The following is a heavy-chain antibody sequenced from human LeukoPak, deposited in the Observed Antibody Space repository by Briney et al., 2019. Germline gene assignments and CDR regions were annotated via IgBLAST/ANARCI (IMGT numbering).Heavy chain of an antibody. J-gene: IGHJ4*02. Sequence: SVKVSCKASGGTFSSYAINWVRQAPGQGLEWMGRLIPILGIANYAQKFQGRVTITADESTSTAYMELSSLRSDDTAVYYCARGKQYCDSSGYYFYFDYWGQGTLVTVSS. V-gene: IGHV1-69*04. CDR2: LIPILGIA. D-gene: IGHD3-22*01. CDR1: GGTFSSYA. CDR3: ARGKQYCDSSGYYFYFDY.